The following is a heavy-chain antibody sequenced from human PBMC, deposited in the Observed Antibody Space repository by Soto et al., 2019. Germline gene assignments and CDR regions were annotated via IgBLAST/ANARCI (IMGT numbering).Heavy chain of an antibody. CDR2: TDYNGNS. V-gene: IGHV4-61*01. CDR3: ARQSSYASEHYHYWFDP. D-gene: IGHD2-2*01. CDR1: GGSVSSATDY. Sequence: QVQLQESGPGLVKPSETLSLTCTVSGGSVSSATDYWTWIRQPPGKGLEWIGYTDYNGNSDRNTSLMSRVTISIDKSKNQFSLTLRSVTASDTAVYSCARQSSYASEHYHYWFDPWGREIMVHVSS. J-gene: IGHJ5*02.